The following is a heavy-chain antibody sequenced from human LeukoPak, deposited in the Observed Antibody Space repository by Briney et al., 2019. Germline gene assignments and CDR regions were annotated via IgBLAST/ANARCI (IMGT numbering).Heavy chain of an antibody. Sequence: PGGSLRLSCAASGFTFSSYWMHWVRQAPGKVLVWVSRINSDGSSTSYADSVKGRFTISRDNAKNTLYLQMNSLRAEDTTVYYCTRGFGNWPGSPWGQGTLVTVSS. D-gene: IGHD1-1*01. CDR1: GFTFSSYW. J-gene: IGHJ5*02. CDR2: INSDGSST. V-gene: IGHV3-74*01. CDR3: TRGFGNWPGSP.